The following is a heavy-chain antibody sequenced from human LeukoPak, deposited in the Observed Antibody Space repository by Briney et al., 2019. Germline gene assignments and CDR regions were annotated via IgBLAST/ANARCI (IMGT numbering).Heavy chain of an antibody. CDR2: IYSGGST. CDR3: ARGPVGAQLATWYFDY. V-gene: IGHV3-53*01. D-gene: IGHD6-6*01. Sequence: GGSLRLSCAASGFTFSSYWMNWVRQAPGKGLEWVSVIYSGGSTYHADSVKGRFTISRDNSKNALYLQMNSLRAEDTAVYYCARGPVGAQLATWYFDYWGQGTLVTVSS. CDR1: GFTFSSYW. J-gene: IGHJ4*02.